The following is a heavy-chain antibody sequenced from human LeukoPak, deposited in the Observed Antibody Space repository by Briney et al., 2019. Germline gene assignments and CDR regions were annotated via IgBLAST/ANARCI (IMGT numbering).Heavy chain of an antibody. CDR3: AREVGYSYDYGPNAFGY. V-gene: IGHV3-21*01. J-gene: IGHJ4*02. Sequence: GGSLRLSCAGSGFSLSSYSMNWVRQAPGKGLEWASSIVSSSNYIKYADSVKGRATISTDNAKNSLYLQMNSLRAEDTAVYYCAREVGYSYDYGPNAFGYWGQGTLVTVSS. CDR2: IVSSSNYI. CDR1: GFSLSSYS. D-gene: IGHD5-18*01.